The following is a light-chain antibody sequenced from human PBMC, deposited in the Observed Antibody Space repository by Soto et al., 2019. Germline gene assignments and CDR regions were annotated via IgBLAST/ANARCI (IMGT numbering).Light chain of an antibody. CDR1: SSDIGTYNF. J-gene: IGLJ3*02. CDR3: CSYAATGSLV. CDR2: EVN. Sequence: QSALTQPASVSGSPGQSITMSCTGSSSDIGTYNFVSWYQQHADKAPRLILYEVNNRPSGVSSRFSGSKSGDSASLTISGVQPEDDAPYFCCSYAATGSLVFGAGTRLTVL. V-gene: IGLV2-14*01.